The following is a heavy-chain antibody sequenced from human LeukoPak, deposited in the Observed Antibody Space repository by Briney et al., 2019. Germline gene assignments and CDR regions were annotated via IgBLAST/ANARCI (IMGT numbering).Heavy chain of an antibody. Sequence: GASVKVSCKASGYTFTDYYVHWVRQAPGQGLEWMGWINPNNGGTEYAQKFQGRVAMTRDTSTSTAYMDLSRLGSDDTAMYYCARDRYSGYDFVYWGQGTLVTVSS. J-gene: IGHJ4*02. CDR2: INPNNGGT. CDR1: GYTFTDYY. V-gene: IGHV1-2*02. D-gene: IGHD5-12*01. CDR3: ARDRYSGYDFVY.